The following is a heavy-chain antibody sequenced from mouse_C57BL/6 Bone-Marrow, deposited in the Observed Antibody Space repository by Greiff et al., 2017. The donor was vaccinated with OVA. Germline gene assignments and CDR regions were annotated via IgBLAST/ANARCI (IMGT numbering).Heavy chain of an antibody. V-gene: IGHV1-55*01. J-gene: IGHJ4*01. D-gene: IGHD2-5*01. CDR3: ESGGYSNYYAMDY. Sequence: VQLQQPGAELVKPGASVKMSCTASGFTFNSDWITWVKQRPEQGLEWIGDIYPGSGSTKYAEKFKSKATLTVDTSSNTAYLQLSSLTSEDSAVYDGESGGYSNYYAMDYWGQGTSVTVSS. CDR2: IYPGSGST. CDR1: GFTFNSDW.